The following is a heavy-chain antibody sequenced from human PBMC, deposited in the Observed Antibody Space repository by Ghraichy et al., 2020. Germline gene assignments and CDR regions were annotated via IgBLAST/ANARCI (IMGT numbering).Heavy chain of an antibody. CDR3: ANPRVSGKYGMDV. CDR1: GFTFSSYA. D-gene: IGHD6-25*01. V-gene: IGHV3-23*01. J-gene: IGHJ6*02. Sequence: GSLRLSCAASGFTFSSYAMSWVRQAPGKGLEWVSAISGSGGSTYYADSVKGRFTISRDNSKNTLYLQMNSLRAEDTAVYYCANPRVSGKYGMDVWGQGTTVTVSS. CDR2: ISGSGGST.